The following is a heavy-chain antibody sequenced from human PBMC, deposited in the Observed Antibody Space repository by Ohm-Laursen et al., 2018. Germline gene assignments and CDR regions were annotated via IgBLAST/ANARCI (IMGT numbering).Heavy chain of an antibody. D-gene: IGHD1-26*01. V-gene: IGHV3-7*01. J-gene: IGHJ4*02. CDR3: ARSHSGTNGGKFDR. Sequence: SLRLSCTASGFTLGSHWMSWVRQAPGKGLEWVANIRQDGSEIYYVDSVKGRFAISRDNAKSSLYLQMNSLRAEDTAAYYCARSHSGTNGGKFDRWGQGTLVTVSS. CDR1: GFTLGSHW. CDR2: IRQDGSEI.